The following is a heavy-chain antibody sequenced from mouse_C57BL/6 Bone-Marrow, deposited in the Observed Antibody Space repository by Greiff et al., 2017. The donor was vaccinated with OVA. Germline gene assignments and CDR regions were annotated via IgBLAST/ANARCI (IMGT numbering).Heavy chain of an antibody. CDR2: ISNLAYSI. CDR1: GFTFSDYG. J-gene: IGHJ1*03. CDR3: ARQGDGYHWYFDV. Sequence: EVKLVESGGGLVQPGGSLKLSCAASGFTFSDYGMAWVRQAPRKGPAWVAFISNLAYSIYYADTVTGRFTISRENAKNTLYLEMSSLRSEDTAMYYCARQGDGYHWYFDVWGTGTTVTVSS. V-gene: IGHV5-15*04. D-gene: IGHD2-3*01.